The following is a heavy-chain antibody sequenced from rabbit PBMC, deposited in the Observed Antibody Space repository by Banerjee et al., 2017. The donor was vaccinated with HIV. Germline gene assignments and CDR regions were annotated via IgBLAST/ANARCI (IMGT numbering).Heavy chain of an antibody. D-gene: IGHD1-1*01. CDR2: INSSSGNT. CDR3: ARGYASSSGYLRYFGL. CDR1: GFSFSNNYV. J-gene: IGHJ4*01. V-gene: IGHV1S45*01. Sequence: QEQLEASGGGLVQPEGSLTLTCTASGFSFSNNYVMCWVRPAPGKGLEWIACINSSSGNTVYATWAKGRFTISKTSSTTVTLQMTSLPAADTAAYFCARGYASSSGYLRYFGLWGPGTLVTVS.